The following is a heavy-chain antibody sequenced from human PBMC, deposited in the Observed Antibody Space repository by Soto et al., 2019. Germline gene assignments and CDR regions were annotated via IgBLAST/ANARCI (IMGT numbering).Heavy chain of an antibody. Sequence: VGSLRLSCAASGFSFSDYAMSWVRQAPGKGLEWVSVISESGGSTHYADSVRGRFTVSRDNSKNSLSLRMNSLRDEDTAVYFCAKRSPYSSGWYSPIFDYWGQGALVTVS. J-gene: IGHJ4*02. CDR2: ISESGGST. V-gene: IGHV3-23*01. CDR3: AKRSPYSSGWYSPIFDY. D-gene: IGHD6-13*01. CDR1: GFSFSDYA.